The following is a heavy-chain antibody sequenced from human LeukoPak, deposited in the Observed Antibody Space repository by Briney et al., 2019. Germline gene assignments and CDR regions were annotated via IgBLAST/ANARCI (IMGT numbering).Heavy chain of an antibody. CDR1: GGAINSGSHY. J-gene: IGHJ5*02. CDR3: ARVYSSGWRRQNSSPRWFDP. V-gene: IGHV4-61*02. Sequence: SETLSLTCTVSGGAINSGSHYWSWIRQSAGKGLEWIGRIYTSGTTNSNPSLKSRVTISVDTSKNQFSLKLSSVTAADTAVYYCARVYSSGWRRQNSSPRWFDPWGQGTLVTVSS. CDR2: IYTSGTT. D-gene: IGHD6-19*01.